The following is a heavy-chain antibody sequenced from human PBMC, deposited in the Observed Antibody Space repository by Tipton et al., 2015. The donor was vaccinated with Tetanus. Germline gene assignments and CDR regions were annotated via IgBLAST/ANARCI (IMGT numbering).Heavy chain of an antibody. CDR1: GGSVSSGSYY. V-gene: IGHV4-61*01. CDR2: IYYSGST. J-gene: IGHJ4*02. Sequence: TLSLTCTVSGGSVSSGSYYWSWIRQPPGKGLEWIGYIYYSGSTNYNPSLKSRVTMSVDTSKNQFSLSLRSVTAADRAVFYCAGLYYYDSASYPLYWGQGTLVTVSS. CDR3: AGLYYYDSASYPLY. D-gene: IGHD3-10*01.